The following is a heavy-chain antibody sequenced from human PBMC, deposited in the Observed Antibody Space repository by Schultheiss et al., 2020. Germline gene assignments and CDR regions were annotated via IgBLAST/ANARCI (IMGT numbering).Heavy chain of an antibody. Sequence: GESLKISCAASGFTFSTYGMNWVRQAPGKGLEWVSSMTSSGPYMYYAGSVKGRFTISRDNAMNSLYLQMNSLSAEDTAVYYCARENSINTGVDVWGQGTTVNVYS. J-gene: IGHJ6*02. D-gene: IGHD5-18*01. V-gene: IGHV3-21*01. CDR2: MTSSGPYM. CDR1: GFTFSTYG. CDR3: ARENSINTGVDV.